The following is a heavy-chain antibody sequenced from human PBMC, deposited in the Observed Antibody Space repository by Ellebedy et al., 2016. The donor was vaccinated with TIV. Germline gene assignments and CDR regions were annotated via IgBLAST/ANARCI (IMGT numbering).Heavy chain of an antibody. CDR2: LFYSGTT. D-gene: IGHD2-21*01. V-gene: IGHV4-39*01. CDR3: ATSVAIDAFVI. CDR1: GGSVIRPGHY. Sequence: SETLSLXCTVSGGSVIRPGHYYTWVRQPPGKGLEWVGGLFYSGTTWYNPSLKSRVTISVDTSKNQFSLRLNSVTAADTAVYYCATSVAIDAFVIWGQGTMVTVSS. J-gene: IGHJ3*02.